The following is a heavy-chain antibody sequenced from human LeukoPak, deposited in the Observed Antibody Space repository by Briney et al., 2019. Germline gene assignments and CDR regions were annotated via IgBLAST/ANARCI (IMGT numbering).Heavy chain of an antibody. CDR3: ARDPYYDILTGTVGSAFDI. CDR1: SGSISTYY. D-gene: IGHD3-9*01. V-gene: IGHV4-59*01. CDR2: IYYSGST. Sequence: SETLSLTCTVSSGSISTYYWSWIRQPPGKGLEWIGYIYYSGSTNYNPSLKSRVTISVDTSKNQFSLKLSSVTAADTAVYYCARDPYYDILTGTVGSAFDIWGQGTMVTVSS. J-gene: IGHJ3*02.